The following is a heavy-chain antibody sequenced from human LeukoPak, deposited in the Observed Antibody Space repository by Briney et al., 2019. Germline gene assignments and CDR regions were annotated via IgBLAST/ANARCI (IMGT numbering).Heavy chain of an antibody. CDR2: IYYSGST. Sequence: ASETLSLTCTVSGGSISSSSYYWGWIRQPPGKGLEWIGSIYYSGSTYYNPSLKGRVTISVDTSKNQFSLKLSSVTAADTAVYYCARHGYIYVDYWGQGTLVTVSS. J-gene: IGHJ4*02. V-gene: IGHV4-39*01. D-gene: IGHD5-18*01. CDR3: ARHGYIYVDY. CDR1: GGSISSSSYY.